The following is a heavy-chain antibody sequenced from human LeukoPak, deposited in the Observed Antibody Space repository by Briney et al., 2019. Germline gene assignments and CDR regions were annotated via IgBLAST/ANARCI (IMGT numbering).Heavy chain of an antibody. D-gene: IGHD5-18*01. CDR2: IIPILGIA. CDR1: GGTFSSYA. J-gene: IGHJ6*02. V-gene: IGHV1-69*04. Sequence: ASVKVSCKASGGTFSSYAISWVRQAPGQGLEWMGRIIPILGIANYAQKFQGRVTITADKSTSTAYMELSSLRSEDTAVYYCARDHGYSYGLNYYYYYGMDVWGQGTTVTVSS. CDR3: ARDHGYSYGLNYYYYYGMDV.